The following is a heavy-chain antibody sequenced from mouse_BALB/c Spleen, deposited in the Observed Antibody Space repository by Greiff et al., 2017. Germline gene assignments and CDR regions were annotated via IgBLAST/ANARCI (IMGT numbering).Heavy chain of an antibody. J-gene: IGHJ3*01. Sequence: VQLQQSGAELVKPGAPVKLSCKASGYTFTSYWMNWVKQRPGRGLEWIGRIDPSDSETHYNQKFKDKATLTVDKSSSTAYIQLSSLTSEDSAVYYCARRGNDPGFAYWGQGTLVTVSA. CDR2: IDPSDSET. CDR1: GYTFTSYW. V-gene: IGHV1-69*02. D-gene: IGHD2-12*01. CDR3: ARRGNDPGFAY.